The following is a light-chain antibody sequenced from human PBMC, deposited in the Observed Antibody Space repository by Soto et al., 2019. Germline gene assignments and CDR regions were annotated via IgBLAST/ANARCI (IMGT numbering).Light chain of an antibody. V-gene: IGKV3-11*01. CDR3: QQHSNWPLT. CDR2: DAS. J-gene: IGKJ4*01. CDR1: QSVGNW. Sequence: EIVLTQSPATLSLSPGESATLSCRASQSVGNWLFWYQQKRGQAPRLLIYDASSRAAGVPARFSASGSGTDLNLTISRLEPEDFTVYYCQQHSNWPLTCGGGTKVDIK.